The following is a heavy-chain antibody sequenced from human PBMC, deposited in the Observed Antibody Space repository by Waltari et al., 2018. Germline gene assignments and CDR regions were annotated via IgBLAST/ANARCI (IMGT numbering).Heavy chain of an antibody. CDR2: IYPRDSDT. D-gene: IGHD2-2*01. V-gene: IGHV5-51*01. J-gene: IGHJ4*02. CDR3: ARPPVPAATTDFDY. Sequence: EVQLVQSGAEVKKPGESLQISCKGSGYSFTDYWIVWVRQMPGKGLEWMGIIYPRDSDTRYSPSFQGQVTISADKSISTAYLQWSSLKASDTAMYYCARPPVPAATTDFDYWGQGTLVTVSS. CDR1: GYSFTDYW.